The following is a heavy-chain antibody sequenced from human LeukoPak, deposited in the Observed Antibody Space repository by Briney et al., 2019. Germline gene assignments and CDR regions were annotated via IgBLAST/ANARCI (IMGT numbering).Heavy chain of an antibody. CDR2: IYYSGST. Sequence: SETLSLTCTVSGGSISSGDYYWSWIRQPPGKGLEWIGYIYYSGSTYYNPSLKSRVTISVDTSKNQFSLKLSSVTAADTAVYYCARYCRSTSCYTNYYYYMDVWGKGTTVTVSS. D-gene: IGHD2-2*02. J-gene: IGHJ6*03. CDR3: ARYCRSTSCYTNYYYYMDV. V-gene: IGHV4-30-4*08. CDR1: GGSISSGDYY.